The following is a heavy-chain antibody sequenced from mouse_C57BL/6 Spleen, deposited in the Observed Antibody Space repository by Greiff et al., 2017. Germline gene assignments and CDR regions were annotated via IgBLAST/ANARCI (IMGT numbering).Heavy chain of an antibody. CDR1: GYSFTGYY. V-gene: IGHV1-42*01. J-gene: IGHJ2*01. CDR2: INPSTGGT. CDR3: ARHVDFDY. Sequence: EVQLQQSGPELVKPGGSVKISCKASGYSFTGYYMNWVKQSPEKSLEWIGEINPSTGGTTYNQKFKAKATLTVDKSSSTAYMQLKSLTSEDSAVYYCARHVDFDYWGQGTTLTVSS.